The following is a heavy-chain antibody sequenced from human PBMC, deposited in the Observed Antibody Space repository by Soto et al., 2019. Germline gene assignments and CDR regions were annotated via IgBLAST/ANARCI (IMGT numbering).Heavy chain of an antibody. CDR1: GYTFTSYG. Sequence: ASVKVSCKASGYTFTSYGISWVRQAPGQGLEWMGWISAYNGNTNYAQKLQGRVTMTTDTSTSTAYMELRSLRSDDTAVYYCARAYYDFWSGYSNSPVDAFDIWGQGTMVTVSS. CDR2: ISAYNGNT. CDR3: ARAYYDFWSGYSNSPVDAFDI. V-gene: IGHV1-18*01. J-gene: IGHJ3*02. D-gene: IGHD3-3*01.